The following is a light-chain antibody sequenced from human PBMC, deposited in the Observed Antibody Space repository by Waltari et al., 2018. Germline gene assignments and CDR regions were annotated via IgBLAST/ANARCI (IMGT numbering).Light chain of an antibody. Sequence: DIQLTQSPSSLSASIGDRVTITCRASESIASYLNWYQHKPGKAPNLLLYAASNLQSGVPLRFSGSGSGTDFTLTISSLQPEDFATYYCQQTYSAPMSTFGRGTKLEIK. V-gene: IGKV1-39*01. CDR3: QQTYSAPMST. CDR1: ESIASY. J-gene: IGKJ2*01. CDR2: AAS.